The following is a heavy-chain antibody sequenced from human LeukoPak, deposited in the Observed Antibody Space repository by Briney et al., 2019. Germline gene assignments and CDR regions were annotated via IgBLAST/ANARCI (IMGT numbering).Heavy chain of an antibody. CDR2: IHHSGDT. CDR1: GGSITSYY. J-gene: IGHJ4*02. Sequence: KPSETLSLTCTVSGGSITSYYRSWIRQPPGKGLEWIGYIHHSGDTRYNPSLKSRVTISVDTSKNQFSLKLSSVTAADTAVYYCARARPGYGGNYYFDYWGQGTLVTVSS. CDR3: ARARPGYGGNYYFDY. V-gene: IGHV4-59*01. D-gene: IGHD4-23*01.